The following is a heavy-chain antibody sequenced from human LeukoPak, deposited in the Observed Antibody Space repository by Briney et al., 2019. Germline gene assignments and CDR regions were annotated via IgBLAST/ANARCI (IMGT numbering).Heavy chain of an antibody. J-gene: IGHJ3*02. CDR2: IKQDGSEK. D-gene: IGHD4-23*01. CDR3: ARSSYSGNNDDAFDI. V-gene: IGHV3-7*01. Sequence: PGGSLRLSCAASGFTFSSYWMSWVRQAPGKGLEWVANIKQDGSEKYYVDSVKGRFTISRDNAKNSLYLQMNSLRAEDTAVYYCARSSYSGNNDDAFDIWGQGTMVTVSS. CDR1: GFTFSSYW.